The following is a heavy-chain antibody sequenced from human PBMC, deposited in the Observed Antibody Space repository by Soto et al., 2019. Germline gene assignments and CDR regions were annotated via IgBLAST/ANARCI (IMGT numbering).Heavy chain of an antibody. CDR1: GFTFDDYA. D-gene: IGHD2-2*01. CDR3: AKDIGYCSSTSCSDAFDI. CDR2: ISWNSGSI. Sequence: DVQLVESGGGLVQPGRSLRLSCAASGFTFDDYAMHWVRQAPGKGLEWVSGISWNSGSIGYADSVKGRFTISRDNAKNSLYLQMNSLRAEDTALYYCAKDIGYCSSTSCSDAFDIWGQGTMVTVSS. V-gene: IGHV3-9*01. J-gene: IGHJ3*02.